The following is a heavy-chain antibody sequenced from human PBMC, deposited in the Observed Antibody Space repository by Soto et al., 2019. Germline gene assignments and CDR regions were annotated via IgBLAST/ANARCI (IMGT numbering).Heavy chain of an antibody. D-gene: IGHD3-3*01. J-gene: IGHJ3*02. Sequence: ASVKVSCKASGYTFTSYGISWVRQAPGQGLEWMGWISAYNGNTNYAQKLQGRVTMTTDTSTSTVYMELRSLRSDDTAVYYCARERGGYDFWSGYYDAFDIWGQGTMVTVSS. CDR1: GYTFTSYG. CDR2: ISAYNGNT. V-gene: IGHV1-18*01. CDR3: ARERGGYDFWSGYYDAFDI.